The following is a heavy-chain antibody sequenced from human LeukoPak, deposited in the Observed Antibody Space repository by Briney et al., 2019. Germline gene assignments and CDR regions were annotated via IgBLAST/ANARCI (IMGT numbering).Heavy chain of an antibody. J-gene: IGHJ4*02. Sequence: AGGSLRLSCAASGLTFNSYAMHWVRQAPGKGLEWVAVISYDGSNRYYGDSVKGRFTISRDNAKNTLFLQINSLRVEDTAVYYCARGLLEMSTITLGYWGQGTLVTVSS. CDR2: ISYDGSNR. CDR3: ARGLLEMSTITLGY. D-gene: IGHD5-24*01. CDR1: GLTFNSYA. V-gene: IGHV3-30-3*01.